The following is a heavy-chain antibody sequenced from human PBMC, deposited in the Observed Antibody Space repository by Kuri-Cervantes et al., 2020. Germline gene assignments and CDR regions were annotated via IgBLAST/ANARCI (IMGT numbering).Heavy chain of an antibody. V-gene: IGHV4-59*01. CDR1: GGSISSYY. CDR3: ARDGGYATRSWFDA. J-gene: IGHJ5*02. CDR2: IYYSGST. D-gene: IGHD2-8*01. Sequence: WGSLRLTCTVSGGSISSYYWSWIRQPPGKGLEWIGYIYYSGSTNYNPSLKSRVTISVDTSKNQFSLKLSSVTAADTAVYYCARDGGYATRSWFDAWGQGTLVTVSS.